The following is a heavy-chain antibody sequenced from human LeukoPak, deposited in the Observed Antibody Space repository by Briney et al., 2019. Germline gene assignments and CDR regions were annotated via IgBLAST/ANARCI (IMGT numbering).Heavy chain of an antibody. CDR1: GFTFSSYA. J-gene: IGHJ3*02. Sequence: PGGSLRLSCAVSGFTFSSYAMYWVRQAPGKGLEWVLGVSDSGDGTHYADSVKGRFTISRDNSKNTLYLQMNNLRAEDTAVYYCAREHFDYDAFDIWGQGTMVTVSS. D-gene: IGHD3-9*01. CDR3: AREHFDYDAFDI. CDR2: VSDSGDGT. V-gene: IGHV3-23*01.